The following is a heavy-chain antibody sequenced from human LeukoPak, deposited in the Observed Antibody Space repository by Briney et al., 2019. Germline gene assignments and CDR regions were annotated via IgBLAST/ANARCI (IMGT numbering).Heavy chain of an antibody. J-gene: IGHJ4*02. V-gene: IGHV4-61*02. CDR3: ARQSYYYGSVAYFDS. CDR1: GGSISSGSYY. Sequence: SETLSLTCTVSGGSISSGSYYWSWIRQPAGKGLEWIGRIYASGSTNYNPSLKSRVAISMDTSKTQFSLSLSSVTAADTAVYYCARQSYYYGSVAYFDSWGQGIPVTVSS. D-gene: IGHD3-10*01. CDR2: IYASGST.